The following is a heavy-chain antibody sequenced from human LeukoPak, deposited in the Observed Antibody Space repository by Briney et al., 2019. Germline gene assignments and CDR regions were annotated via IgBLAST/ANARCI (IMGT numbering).Heavy chain of an antibody. J-gene: IGHJ4*02. CDR3: ARDPGGSGSDY. D-gene: IGHD3-10*01. CDR1: GFTVSSNY. CDR2: IYSGGTT. Sequence: GGSLRLSCAASGFTVSSNYMSWVRQAPGKELEWVSVIYSGGTTYFADSVKGRFTISRDNSKNTLYLQMNSLRAEDTAVYYCARDPGGSGSDYWGQGTLVTVSS. V-gene: IGHV3-66*01.